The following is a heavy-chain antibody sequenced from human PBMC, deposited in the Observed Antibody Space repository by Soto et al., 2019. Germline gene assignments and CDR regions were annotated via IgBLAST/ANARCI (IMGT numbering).Heavy chain of an antibody. V-gene: IGHV1-46*01. CDR1: GYTFTSDD. J-gene: IGHJ6*01. D-gene: IGHD2-2*01. CDR2: INPSGGST. CDR3: ARGEVVPSVTHGPYYYYDGKDV. Sequence: SVKVSFKASGYTFTSDDMHWVRPAPGQGLEWIGIINPSGGSTSSAQKFQGRVTMTRYTSTSTVYMELSSLRSEDTALYYCARGEVVPSVTHGPYYYYDGKDVWG.